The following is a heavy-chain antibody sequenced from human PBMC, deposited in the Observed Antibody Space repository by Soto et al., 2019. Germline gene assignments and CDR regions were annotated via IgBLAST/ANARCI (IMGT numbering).Heavy chain of an antibody. J-gene: IGHJ3*02. CDR1: GGSFSGYY. CDR3: ARVFSSRAFDI. Sequence: SETLSLTCAVYGGSFSGYYWSWVRQPPGKGLEWIGEINHSGSTNYNPSLKSRVTISVDTSKNQFSLKLSSVTAADTAVYYCARVFSSRAFDIWGQGTMVTVSS. CDR2: INHSGST. V-gene: IGHV4-34*01.